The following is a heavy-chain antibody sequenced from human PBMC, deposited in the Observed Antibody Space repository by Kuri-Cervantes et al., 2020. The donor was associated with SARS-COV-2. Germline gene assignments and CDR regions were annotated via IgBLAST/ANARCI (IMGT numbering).Heavy chain of an antibody. CDR1: SYSISSGYY. V-gene: IGHV4-38-2*01. D-gene: IGHD2-21*01. CDR3: ASRPGGRSAYCGATSCWGWFDP. J-gene: IGHJ5*02. CDR2: IYHSGST. Sequence: SQTLSLTCAVSSYSISSGYYWGWIRQPPGKGLEWIGSIYHSGSTYCNPSLKSRVTISVDTSKNQFSLNLTSVTAADTAVYYCASRPGGRSAYCGATSCWGWFDPWGQGTLVTVSS.